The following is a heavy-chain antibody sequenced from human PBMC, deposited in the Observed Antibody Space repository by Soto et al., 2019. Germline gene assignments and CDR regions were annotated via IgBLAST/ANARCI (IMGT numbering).Heavy chain of an antibody. D-gene: IGHD3-3*01. CDR3: AREAGVRFLEWLPTYNWFNP. V-gene: IGHV1-3*01. CDR2: INAGNGNT. J-gene: IGHJ5*02. Sequence: QVQLVQSGAEVKKPGASVKVSCQASGYNFTNYVVHWVRQAPGQRLGWMGWINAGNGNTKYSQTFQGRITTTRDTSASTAYMELSSLRSEDTAVYYCAREAGVRFLEWLPTYNWFNPWGQGTLVTVSS. CDR1: GYNFTNYV.